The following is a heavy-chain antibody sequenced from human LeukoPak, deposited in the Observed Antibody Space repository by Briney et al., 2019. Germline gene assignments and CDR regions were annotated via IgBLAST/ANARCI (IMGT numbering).Heavy chain of an antibody. V-gene: IGHV3-21*01. Sequence: PGGSLRLSCAASGFTFSSYTMNWVRQAPGKGLEWVSSITSGSSYIYYADSVKGRFTISRDNAKNSLYLQMNSLRPEDTAEYFCAREWAPPGIGRYYFDHWGQGTLVTVSS. CDR1: GFTFSSYT. D-gene: IGHD6-13*01. CDR2: ITSGSSYI. J-gene: IGHJ4*02. CDR3: AREWAPPGIGRYYFDH.